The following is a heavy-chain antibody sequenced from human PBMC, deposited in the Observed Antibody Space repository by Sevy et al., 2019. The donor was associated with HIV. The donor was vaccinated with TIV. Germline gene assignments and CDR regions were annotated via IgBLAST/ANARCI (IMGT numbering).Heavy chain of an antibody. D-gene: IGHD3-3*01. CDR1: GYTLNDYG. Sequence: ASVKVSCKASGYTLNDYGINWVRQAPGQGLAWIGWVTTYKDSTNYAQNFQGRVTLTTDTSTNTAYMELRSLRSDDTAVYYCARVDPYYEFGDVWGQGTTVTVSS. J-gene: IGHJ6*02. CDR3: ARVDPYYEFGDV. V-gene: IGHV1-18*01. CDR2: VTTYKDST.